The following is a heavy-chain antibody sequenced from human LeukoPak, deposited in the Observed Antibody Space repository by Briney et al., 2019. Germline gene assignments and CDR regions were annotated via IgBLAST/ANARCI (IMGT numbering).Heavy chain of an antibody. J-gene: IGHJ5*02. CDR3: ARHVPSTIFFNWFDP. CDR2: IYYSGST. D-gene: IGHD3-3*01. V-gene: IGHV4-30-4*08. CDR1: GGSISSGDYY. Sequence: KPSETLSLTCTVSGGSISSGDYYWSWIRQPPGKGLEWIGYIYYSGSTYYNPSLKSRVTISVDTSKNQFSLKLSSVTAADTAVYYCARHVPSTIFFNWFDPWGQGTLVTVSS.